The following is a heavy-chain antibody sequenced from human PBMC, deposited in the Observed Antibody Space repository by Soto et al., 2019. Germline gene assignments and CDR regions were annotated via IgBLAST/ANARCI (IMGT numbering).Heavy chain of an antibody. CDR2: ISSSSSTI. Sequence: GGSLRLSCAASGFTFSSYSMNWVRQAPGKGLEWVSYISSSSSTIYYADSVKGRFTISRDNAKNSLYLQMNSLRAEDTAVYYCTRDRDGYSGYAPHLEKMTTVGLFDYWGQGTLVTVSS. V-gene: IGHV3-48*01. J-gene: IGHJ4*02. CDR3: TRDRDGYSGYAPHLEKMTTVGLFDY. D-gene: IGHD5-12*01. CDR1: GFTFSSYS.